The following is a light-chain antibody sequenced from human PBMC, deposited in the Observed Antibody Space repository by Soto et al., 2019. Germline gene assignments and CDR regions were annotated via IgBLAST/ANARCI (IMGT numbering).Light chain of an antibody. CDR3: QQYGSSRFT. CDR2: GAS. CDR1: QSISSSH. V-gene: IGKV3-20*01. J-gene: IGKJ3*01. Sequence: EIVLTQSPGTLSLFPGERATLSCRASQSISSSHLAWYQQKPGQAPRLLVYGASSRATGIPDRFSGSGSGTDFTLTISRLEPEDFAVYYCQQYGSSRFTFGPGTKVDIK.